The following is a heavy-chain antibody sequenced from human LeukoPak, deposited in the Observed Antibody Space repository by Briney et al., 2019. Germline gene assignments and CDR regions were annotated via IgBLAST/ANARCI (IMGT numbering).Heavy chain of an antibody. CDR1: GFTFSSYA. Sequence: GGSLRLSCAASGFTFSSYAMSWVRQAPGKGLEWVSAISGSGGSTYYADSVKGRFTISRDNAKNSLYLQMSNLRAEDTAVYFCAGGGGLDVWGQGATVPVSS. V-gene: IGHV3-23*01. D-gene: IGHD3-16*01. J-gene: IGHJ6*02. CDR3: AGGGGLDV. CDR2: ISGSGGST.